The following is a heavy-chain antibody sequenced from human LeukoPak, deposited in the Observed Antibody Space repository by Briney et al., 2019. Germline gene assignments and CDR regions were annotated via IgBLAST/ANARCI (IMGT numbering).Heavy chain of an antibody. D-gene: IGHD3-3*01. CDR3: ARGHYDFWSGYPSYFDY. V-gene: IGHV4-30-2*01. CDR1: GGSISSGGYS. CDR2: IYHSGST. J-gene: IGHJ4*02. Sequence: PSETLSLTCAVSGGSISSGGYSWSWIRQPPGKGLEWIGYIYHSGSTYYNPSLKSRVTISVDRSKNQFSLELSSVTAADTAVYYCARGHYDFWSGYPSYFDYWGQGTLVTVSS.